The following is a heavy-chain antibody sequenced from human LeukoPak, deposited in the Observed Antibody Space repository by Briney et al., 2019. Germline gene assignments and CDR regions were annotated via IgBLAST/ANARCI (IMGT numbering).Heavy chain of an antibody. J-gene: IGHJ4*02. CDR3: ARDSVGSFDY. CDR2: IYYSGST. CDR1: GGSISIFY. V-gene: IGHV4-59*01. D-gene: IGHD1-26*01. Sequence: SETLSLTCTVSGGSISIFYWSWIRQPPGKGLEWIGYIYYSGSTNYNPSLKSRVTISVDTSRNQFSLKLSSVTAADTAVYYCARDSVGSFDYWGQGTLVTVYS.